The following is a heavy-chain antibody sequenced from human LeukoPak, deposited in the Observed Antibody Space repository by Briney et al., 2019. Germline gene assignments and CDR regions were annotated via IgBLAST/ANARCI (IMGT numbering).Heavy chain of an antibody. CDR1: GFTFSAYS. J-gene: IGHJ6*03. D-gene: IGHD1-26*01. CDR3: ARLVGTHDTGYCYMDG. Sequence: GGSLRLSCAASGFTFSAYSMNWVRQAPGKGLEWVSSISHTSSDIHYADSMRGRFTISRDNSKNSLYLQMDSLRADDTAVYYCARLVGTHDTGYCYMDGWGKGTTVTVPS. CDR2: ISHTSSDI. V-gene: IGHV3-21*01.